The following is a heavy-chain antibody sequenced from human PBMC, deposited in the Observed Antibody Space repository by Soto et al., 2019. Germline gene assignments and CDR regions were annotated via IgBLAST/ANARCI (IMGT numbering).Heavy chain of an antibody. V-gene: IGHV4-31*03. CDR3: ARGNSSWPLS. D-gene: IGHD6-13*01. J-gene: IGHJ5*02. Sequence: SETLSLTCTVSGGSISSGAYYWSWIRQHPGKGLEWIGYIYYIGSTYYNPSLKSRVTISVDTSKNQFSLKLSSVTAADTAVYYCARGNSSWPLSWGQGTLVTVS. CDR1: GGSISSGAYY. CDR2: IYYIGST.